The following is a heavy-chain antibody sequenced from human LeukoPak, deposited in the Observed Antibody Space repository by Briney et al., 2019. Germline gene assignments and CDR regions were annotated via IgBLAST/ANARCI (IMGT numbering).Heavy chain of an antibody. J-gene: IGHJ4*02. D-gene: IGHD6-6*01. CDR1: GYSFTSYR. Sequence: GESLKISCKGSGYSFTSYRIGWVRQMPGKGLEWMGIIYPGDSDTRYSPSFQGQVTISADKSISTAYLQWSSLKASDTAMYYCARLIEYSSSHPYYFDHWGQGTLVTVSS. CDR3: ARLIEYSSSHPYYFDH. CDR2: IYPGDSDT. V-gene: IGHV5-51*01.